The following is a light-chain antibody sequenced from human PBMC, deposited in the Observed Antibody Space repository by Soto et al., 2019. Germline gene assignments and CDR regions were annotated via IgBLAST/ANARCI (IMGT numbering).Light chain of an antibody. Sequence: EIVLTQSPGTLSLSPGERATLSCRASQSVSNNYLAWYQQKPGQAPRLLIYGASNRATGIPDRFSGSGSGTDFTLTISRLEPEDFAVDYCQHYGSSGTFGQGTKVDIK. CDR2: GAS. CDR1: QSVSNNY. V-gene: IGKV3-20*01. CDR3: QHYGSSGT. J-gene: IGKJ1*01.